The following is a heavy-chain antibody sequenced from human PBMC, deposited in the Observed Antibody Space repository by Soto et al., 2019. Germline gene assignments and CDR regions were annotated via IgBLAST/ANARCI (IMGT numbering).Heavy chain of an antibody. D-gene: IGHD6-13*01. Sequence: EVQLLESGGGLVQPGGSLRLSCAASGFTFSSYAMSWVRQAPGKGLEWVSAISGSGGSTYYADSVKGRFTISRDNSKNPLYLQMNSLRAEDTAVYYCAKAFHSSSRYRDYYYYGMDVWGQGTTVTVSS. V-gene: IGHV3-23*01. CDR3: AKAFHSSSRYRDYYYYGMDV. CDR1: GFTFSSYA. CDR2: ISGSGGST. J-gene: IGHJ6*02.